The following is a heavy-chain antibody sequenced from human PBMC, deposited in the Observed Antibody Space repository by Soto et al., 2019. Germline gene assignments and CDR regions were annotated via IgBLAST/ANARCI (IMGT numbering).Heavy chain of an antibody. Sequence: EVQLVESGGGLVKPGGSLRLSCAASGFTFSSYSMNWVRQAPGKGLEWVSSISSSSSYIYYADSVKGRFTISRDNAKNSLYLQMISLRAEDTAVYYCARDSIGIVATSMGPFYGMDVWGQGTTVTVSS. D-gene: IGHD5-12*01. V-gene: IGHV3-21*01. CDR3: ARDSIGIVATSMGPFYGMDV. J-gene: IGHJ6*02. CDR1: GFTFSSYS. CDR2: ISSSSSYI.